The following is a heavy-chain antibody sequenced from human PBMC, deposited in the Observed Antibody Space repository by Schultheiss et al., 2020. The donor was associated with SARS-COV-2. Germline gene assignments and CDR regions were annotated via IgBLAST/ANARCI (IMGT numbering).Heavy chain of an antibody. J-gene: IGHJ4*02. CDR3: ASTKYGDLYYFDY. CDR2: ISSSSSYI. D-gene: IGHD4-17*01. V-gene: IGHV3-21*01. CDR1: KFTFSSYS. Sequence: GGSLRLSCSASKFTFSSYSMNWVRQAPGKGLEWVSSISSSSSYIYYADSVKGRFTISRDNSKNTLYLQMNSLRAEDTAVYYCASTKYGDLYYFDYWGQGTLVTVSS.